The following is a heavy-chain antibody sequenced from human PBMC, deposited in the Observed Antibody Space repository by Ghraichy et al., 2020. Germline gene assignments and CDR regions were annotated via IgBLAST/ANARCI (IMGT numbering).Heavy chain of an antibody. CDR2: IKQDGSEK. Sequence: GESLNISCAASGFTFSSYWMSWVRQAPGKGLEWVANIKQDGSEKYYVDSVKGRFTISRDNAKNSLYLQMNSLRAEDTAVYYCARTTGTYPGDDYWGQGTLVTVSS. CDR3: ARTTGTYPGDDY. D-gene: IGHD1-1*01. V-gene: IGHV3-7*01. CDR1: GFTFSSYW. J-gene: IGHJ4*02.